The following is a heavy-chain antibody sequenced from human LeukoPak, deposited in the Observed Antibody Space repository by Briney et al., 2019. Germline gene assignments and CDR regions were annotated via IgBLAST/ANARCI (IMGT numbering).Heavy chain of an antibody. V-gene: IGHV3-23*01. J-gene: IGHJ4*02. CDR2: ISTAGGNT. CDR1: GFNFNNYA. CDR3: AKDAMAGTGTFDY. Sequence: GGSLRLSCVASGFNFNNYAMSWVRQAPGKGLEWVSSISTAGGNTYYADSVKGWFTISRDKSENTMFLQMNSLRAEDTAVYYCAKDAMAGTGTFDYWGQGTLVTVSS. D-gene: IGHD6-19*01.